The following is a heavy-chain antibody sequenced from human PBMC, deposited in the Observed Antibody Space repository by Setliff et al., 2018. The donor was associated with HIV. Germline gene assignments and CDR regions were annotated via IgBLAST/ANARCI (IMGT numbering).Heavy chain of an antibody. CDR1: GSSFSDYS. J-gene: IGHJ3*02. V-gene: IGHV3-21*06. Sequence: GGSRRLSCVASGSSFSDYSMDWVRRAPGKGLEWLASYSHSSSKIFYADSVRGRFYISRDNAANSLFLEMTSLRVDDTDVYSCASRGVLTPSDAFDIWGRGTMVT. CDR3: ASRGVLTPSDAFDI. D-gene: IGHD2-21*02. CDR2: YSHSSSKI.